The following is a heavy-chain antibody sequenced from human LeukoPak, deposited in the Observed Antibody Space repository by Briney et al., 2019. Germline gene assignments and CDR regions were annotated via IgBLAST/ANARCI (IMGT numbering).Heavy chain of an antibody. V-gene: IGHV4-34*01. CDR3: AREGQWLRLNAGDY. D-gene: IGHD5-12*01. CDR1: GESFSGCY. CDR2: INHSGDI. J-gene: IGHJ4*02. Sequence: PSQTLSLTCGVYGESFSGCYWSWIRQTPGKGLQWIGEINHSGDINYNPSLESRVTISVDTSKRQFSLKLSSVTAADTAVYYCAREGQWLRLNAGDYWGQGTLVTVSS.